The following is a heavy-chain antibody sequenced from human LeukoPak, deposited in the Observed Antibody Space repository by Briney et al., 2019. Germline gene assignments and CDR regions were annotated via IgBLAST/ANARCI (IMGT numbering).Heavy chain of an antibody. CDR2: IYSGGTT. CDR1: GFTVSTNC. Sequence: GGSLRLSCATSGFTVSTNCMTWVRQAPGKGLEWVSTIYSGGTTYYADSVMGRFTISRHNSRNTLYLQMNSLRAEDTAVYYCARVDTVMAYYFDLWGQGTLVTVSS. J-gene: IGHJ4*02. D-gene: IGHD5-18*01. CDR3: ARVDTVMAYYFDL. V-gene: IGHV3-53*04.